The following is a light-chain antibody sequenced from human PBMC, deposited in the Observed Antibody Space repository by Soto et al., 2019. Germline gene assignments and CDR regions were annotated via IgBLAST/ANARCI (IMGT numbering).Light chain of an antibody. CDR3: QHRDNWPRLS. Sequence: EIVLTQSPATLSLSPGERATLSCRASQSVSSYLAWYQQKPGQAPRLLIYDSSSRATGIPTRFSGRGSGTDFTLTISSLEPEDFAVYYCQHRDNWPRLSFGGGTKVEIK. V-gene: IGKV3-11*01. CDR1: QSVSSY. CDR2: DSS. J-gene: IGKJ4*01.